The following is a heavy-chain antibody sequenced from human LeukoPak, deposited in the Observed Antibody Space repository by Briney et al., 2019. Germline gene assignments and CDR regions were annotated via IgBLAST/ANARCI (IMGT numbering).Heavy chain of an antibody. J-gene: IGHJ4*02. CDR2: INTDGRST. CDR3: AVGYYSTTTCDGVGY. Sequence: GGSLRLSCAASGFTFSSHWMHWVRQAPGKGLVWVSRINTDGRSTDYADSVKGRFTISRDNAKNTLYLQMNSLRAEDTAVYYCAVGYYSTTTCDGVGYWGQGTLVTVSS. D-gene: IGHD2-2*01. V-gene: IGHV3-74*01. CDR1: GFTFSSHW.